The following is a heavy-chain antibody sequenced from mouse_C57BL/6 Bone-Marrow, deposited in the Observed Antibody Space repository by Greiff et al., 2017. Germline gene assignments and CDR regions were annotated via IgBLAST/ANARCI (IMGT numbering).Heavy chain of an antibody. V-gene: IGHV5-9-1*02. CDR3: TRKKGVYDAMDY. Sequence: EVMLVESGEGLVKPGGSLKLSCAASGFTFSSYAMSWVRQTPEKRLEWVAYISSGGDYIYYADTVKGRFTISRDNARNTLYLQMSSLKSEDTAMYYCTRKKGVYDAMDYWGQGTSVTVSS. J-gene: IGHJ4*01. CDR1: GFTFSSYA. CDR2: ISSGGDYI.